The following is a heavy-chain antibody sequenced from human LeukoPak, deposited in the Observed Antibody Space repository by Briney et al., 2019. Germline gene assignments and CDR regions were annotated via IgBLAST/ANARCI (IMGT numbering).Heavy chain of an antibody. CDR3: ARDASDWLLSYFDY. CDR2: ISSSTDYI. D-gene: IGHD3-9*01. V-gene: IGHV3-21*01. J-gene: IGHJ4*02. CDR1: GFTVSSNY. Sequence: GGSLRLSCAASGFTVSSNYMNWVRQAPGKGLEWVSFISSSTDYIYYADSVKGRFTISRDNAKNSLYLQMNSLRAEDTAVYYCARDASDWLLSYFDYWGQGTLVTVSS.